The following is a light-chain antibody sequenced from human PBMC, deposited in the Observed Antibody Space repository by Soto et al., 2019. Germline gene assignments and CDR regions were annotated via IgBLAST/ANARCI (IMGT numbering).Light chain of an antibody. J-gene: IGLJ3*02. Sequence: QSVLTQPPSVSAAPGQKVTISCSGSSSNIGNNYLSWYQHLPGTAPKLLIYKNDQRPSGIPDRFSGSKSGTSATLVITGLQTGDEADYYCGTWDSSLSSAFGGGTRLTVL. CDR2: KND. CDR1: SSNIGNNY. V-gene: IGLV1-51*02. CDR3: GTWDSSLSSA.